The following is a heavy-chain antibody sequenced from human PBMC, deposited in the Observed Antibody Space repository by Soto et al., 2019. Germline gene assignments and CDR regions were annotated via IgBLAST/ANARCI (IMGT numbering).Heavy chain of an antibody. Sequence: GGSLRLSCAASGFTFSSYAMSWVRQAPGKGLEWVSAISGSGGSTYYADSVKGRFTNSRDNSKNTLYLQMNSLRAEDTAVYYCAKSPTTVTTMVPEFDYWGQGTLVTVSS. D-gene: IGHD4-17*01. V-gene: IGHV3-23*01. CDR3: AKSPTTVTTMVPEFDY. CDR2: ISGSGGST. J-gene: IGHJ4*02. CDR1: GFTFSSYA.